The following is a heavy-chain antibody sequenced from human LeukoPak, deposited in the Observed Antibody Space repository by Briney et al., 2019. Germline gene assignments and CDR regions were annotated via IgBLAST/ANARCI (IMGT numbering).Heavy chain of an antibody. J-gene: IGHJ6*03. D-gene: IGHD2-2*01. CDR3: ASQSHHCSSTSCYMDV. CDR1: GGTFSSYA. Sequence: SVKVSCKASGGTFSSYAISWVRQAPGQGLEWMGRIIPIFGTANYAQKFQGRVTITTDESTSTAYMELSSLRSEDTAVYYCASQSHHCSSTSCYMDVWGKGTTVTVSS. CDR2: IIPIFGTA. V-gene: IGHV1-69*05.